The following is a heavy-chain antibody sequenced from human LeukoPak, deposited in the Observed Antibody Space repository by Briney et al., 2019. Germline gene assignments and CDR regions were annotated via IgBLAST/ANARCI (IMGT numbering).Heavy chain of an antibody. CDR1: GGSISSSSYN. D-gene: IGHD1-26*01. V-gene: IGHV4-39*01. Sequence: KPSETLYPTCTVSGGSISSSSYNQGWIRQPPRQRQEWIGTNHYRGCTSYNPSLTRRVTMSVATSKIQFCLRLSSVTAADTAVYYWARRMGNSGRFGYWGQGTLVTGSS. CDR2: NHYRGCT. J-gene: IGHJ4*02. CDR3: ARRMGNSGRFGY.